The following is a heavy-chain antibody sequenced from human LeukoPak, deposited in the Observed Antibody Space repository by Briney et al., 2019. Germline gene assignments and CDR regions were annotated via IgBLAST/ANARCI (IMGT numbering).Heavy chain of an antibody. CDR2: IYYSGST. D-gene: IGHD1-26*01. V-gene: IGHV4-39*07. CDR1: GGSISSSSYY. CDR3: ARDDISGS. J-gene: IGHJ4*02. Sequence: SETLSLTCTVSGGSISSSSYYWGWIRQPPGKGLEWIGSIYYSGSTYYNPSLKSRVTISVDTSKNQFSLKLSSVTAADTAVYYCARDDISGSWGQGTLVTVSS.